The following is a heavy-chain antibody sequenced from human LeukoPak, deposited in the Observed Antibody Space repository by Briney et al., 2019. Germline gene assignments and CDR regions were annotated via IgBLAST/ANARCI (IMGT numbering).Heavy chain of an antibody. Sequence: ASVKVSCKASGGTFSSYAISWVRQAPGQGLEWMGRIIPIFGIANYAQKFQGRVPITADKSTSTAYMELSSLRSEDTAVYYCVAGTTLDDYWGQGTLVTVSS. V-gene: IGHV1-69*04. CDR1: GGTFSSYA. J-gene: IGHJ4*02. CDR2: IIPIFGIA. D-gene: IGHD1-7*01. CDR3: VAGTTLDDY.